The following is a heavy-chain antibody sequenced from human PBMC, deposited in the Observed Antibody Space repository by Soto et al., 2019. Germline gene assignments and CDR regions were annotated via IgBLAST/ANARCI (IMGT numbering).Heavy chain of an antibody. Sequence: ASGKVSGKASGYTFTSYCMHWVRQAPGQGLEWMGIINPSGGSTSYAQKFQGRVTMTRDTSTSTVYMELSSLRSEDTAVYYCARSRAVAGTVLFDYWGQGTLVTVSS. CDR3: ARSRAVAGTVLFDY. J-gene: IGHJ4*02. D-gene: IGHD6-19*01. CDR2: INPSGGST. CDR1: GYTFTSYC. V-gene: IGHV1-46*01.